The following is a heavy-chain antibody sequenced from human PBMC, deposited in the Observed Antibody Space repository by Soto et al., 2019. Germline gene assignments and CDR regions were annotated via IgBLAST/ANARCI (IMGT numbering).Heavy chain of an antibody. CDR3: ATKAGYCSSTSCYVFDP. J-gene: IGHJ5*02. CDR2: ISSSSSYI. CDR1: GFTFSSYS. Sequence: GGSLRLSCASSGFTFSSYSMNWVRQAPGKGLEWVSSISSSSSYIYYADSVKGRFTISRDNAKNSLYLQMNSLRAEDTAVYYCATKAGYCSSTSCYVFDPWGQGTLVTVSS. V-gene: IGHV3-21*01. D-gene: IGHD2-2*01.